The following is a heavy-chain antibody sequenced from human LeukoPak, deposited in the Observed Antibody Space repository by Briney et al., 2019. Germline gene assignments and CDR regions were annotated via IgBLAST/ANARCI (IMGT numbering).Heavy chain of an antibody. D-gene: IGHD3-9*01. CDR2: IKEDGSEK. Sequence: PGGSLRLSCAASGFPFRTYWMTWVRQAPGKGLEWVANIKEDGSEKYYVDSVKGRFTISRDNAKNSLYLQMNSLRAGDTAIYYCARGRYYDILTGSTGAFDIWGQGTMVTVSS. CDR1: GFPFRTYW. J-gene: IGHJ3*02. V-gene: IGHV3-7*02. CDR3: ARGRYYDILTGSTGAFDI.